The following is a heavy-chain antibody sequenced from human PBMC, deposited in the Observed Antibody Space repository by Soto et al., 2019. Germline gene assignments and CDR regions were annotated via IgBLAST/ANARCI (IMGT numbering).Heavy chain of an antibody. CDR1: GFTVSSNY. CDR3: ASPGLGY. CDR2: IYSGDNK. D-gene: IGHD3-16*01. Sequence: EVQLVESGGGLVQPGGSLRLSCAASGFTVSSNYMSWVRQAPGKGLERVSLIYSGDNKNYADSVKGRFTISRDNSKNTLYLQMNSLRAEDTAVYYCASPGLGYWGQGTLVTVSS. V-gene: IGHV3-66*01. J-gene: IGHJ4*02.